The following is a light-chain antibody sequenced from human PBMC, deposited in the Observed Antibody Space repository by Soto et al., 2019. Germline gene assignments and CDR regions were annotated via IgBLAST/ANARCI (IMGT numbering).Light chain of an antibody. J-gene: IGKJ3*01. Sequence: ALQLAQSPSSLSASVGDSVTITCRASQGISSALAWYQQTPARAPKLLIYDASTLASGVPSRFSVSRSGTDFTLTVSSLYPEDFATYYCQQFDDYPFTFGPGTKVDI. V-gene: IGKV1D-13*01. CDR1: QGISSA. CDR3: QQFDDYPFT. CDR2: DAS.